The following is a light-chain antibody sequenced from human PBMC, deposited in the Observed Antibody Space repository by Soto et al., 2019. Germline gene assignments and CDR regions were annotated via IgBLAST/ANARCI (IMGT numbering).Light chain of an antibody. Sequence: EIVMTQSPATLSVSPGERATLSCRASQSVNSNLVWYQQKPGQAPRLLIYGASTRATGIPGRFSGSGYGTEFTLTISSLQSEDVAVYYCQQYNNWLWTFGQGNKVEIK. CDR3: QQYNNWLWT. CDR2: GAS. CDR1: QSVNSN. V-gene: IGKV3-15*01. J-gene: IGKJ1*01.